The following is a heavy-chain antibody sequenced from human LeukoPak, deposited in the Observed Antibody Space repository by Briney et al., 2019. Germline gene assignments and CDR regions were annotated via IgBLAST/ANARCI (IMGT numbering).Heavy chain of an antibody. J-gene: IGHJ4*02. CDR1: GYSISSGYY. CDR3: ARDQVTMVRGVIISDY. Sequence: SETLSLTCTVSGYSISSGYYWGWIRQPPGKGLEWIGRIYTSGSTNYNPSLKSRVTMSVDTSKNQFSLKLSSVTAADTAVYYCARDQVTMVRGVIISDYWGQGTLVTVSS. V-gene: IGHV4-38-2*02. D-gene: IGHD3-10*01. CDR2: IYTSGST.